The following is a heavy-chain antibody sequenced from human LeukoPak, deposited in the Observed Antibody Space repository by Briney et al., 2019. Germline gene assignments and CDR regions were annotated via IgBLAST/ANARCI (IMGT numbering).Heavy chain of an antibody. D-gene: IGHD3-3*02. Sequence: PGGSLRLSCAASGFTFSSYSMNWVRQAPGKGLEWVSSISSSSSYIYYADSVKGRFTISRDNAKNSLYLQMNSLRAEDTAVYYCARVARSIRHFDYWGQGTLVTVSS. J-gene: IGHJ4*02. V-gene: IGHV3-21*01. CDR2: ISSSSSYI. CDR3: ARVARSIRHFDY. CDR1: GFTFSSYS.